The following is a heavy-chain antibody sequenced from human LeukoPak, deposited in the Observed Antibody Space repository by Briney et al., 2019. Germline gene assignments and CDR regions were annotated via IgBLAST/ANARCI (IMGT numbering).Heavy chain of an antibody. CDR3: ARTLNQYCGGDCPTYYFDY. V-gene: IGHV3-21*01. D-gene: IGHD2-21*02. Sequence: PGGSLRLSCAASGFTFSSYSMNWARQAPGKGLEWVSSISSSSSHIYHADPVKGRFTISRDNAKNSLYLQMNSLRAEDTAVYYCARTLNQYCGGDCPTYYFDYWGQGTLVTVSS. CDR1: GFTFSSYS. CDR2: ISSSSSHI. J-gene: IGHJ4*02.